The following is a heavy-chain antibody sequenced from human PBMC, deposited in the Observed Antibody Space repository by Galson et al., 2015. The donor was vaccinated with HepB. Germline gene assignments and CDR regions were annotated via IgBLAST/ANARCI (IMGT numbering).Heavy chain of an antibody. Sequence: SLRPSCATSGFTFSSYSMNWVRQAPGNGLEWVSSISSINNYIYYADSVKGRFTISRDSAKNSLYLQMNSLGAEDTAVYYCARVVSDYVRGSYRYYFDFWGQGTLVTVSS. D-gene: IGHD3-16*02. CDR1: GFTFSSYS. V-gene: IGHV3-21*01. J-gene: IGHJ4*02. CDR2: ISSINNYI. CDR3: ARVVSDYVRGSYRYYFDF.